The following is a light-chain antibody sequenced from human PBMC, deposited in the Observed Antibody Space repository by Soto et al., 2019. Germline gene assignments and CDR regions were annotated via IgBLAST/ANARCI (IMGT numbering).Light chain of an antibody. CDR2: GAS. CDR1: RNVGSN. CDR3: QQYNNWPPIT. J-gene: IGKJ5*01. V-gene: IGKV3-15*01. Sequence: EIVMTRSPATLSVSPGERATLPCRASRNVGSNLAWYMQKPGQSPRLLISGASTRAADFPARFSGSGSGTEFTLTISSLQSEDFAVYYCQQYNNWPPITFGQGTRLEIK.